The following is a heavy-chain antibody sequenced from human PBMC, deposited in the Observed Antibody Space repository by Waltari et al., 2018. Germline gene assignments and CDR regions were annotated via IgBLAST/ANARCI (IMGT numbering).Heavy chain of an antibody. J-gene: IGHJ5*02. Sequence: EVQLVESGGGLVKPGGSLRLSCAASGFTFRSYSMNWVRQAPGKGLEWVSSISSSSSYIYYADSVKGRFTISRDNAKNSLYLQMNSLRAEDTAGYYCARVGATWLNWFDPWGQGTLVTVSS. CDR1: GFTFRSYS. D-gene: IGHD1-26*01. V-gene: IGHV3-21*01. CDR2: ISSSSSYI. CDR3: ARVGATWLNWFDP.